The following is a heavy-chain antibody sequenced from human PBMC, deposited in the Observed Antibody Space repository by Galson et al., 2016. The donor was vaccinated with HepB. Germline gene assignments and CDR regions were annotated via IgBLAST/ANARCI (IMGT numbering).Heavy chain of an antibody. V-gene: IGHV3-53*05. CDR1: RFTVTRSY. Sequence: SLRLSCAASRFTVTRSYMSWVRQAPGQGLEWVSVIYSGGSPSYTDPVRGRFTLPRDDSKNTLFLQMDSLRPKDTAAYYCARGLVGSTTAFDSWGQGTLVAVSS. J-gene: IGHJ4*02. CDR3: ARGLVGSTTAFDS. CDR2: IYSGGSP. D-gene: IGHD1-26*01.